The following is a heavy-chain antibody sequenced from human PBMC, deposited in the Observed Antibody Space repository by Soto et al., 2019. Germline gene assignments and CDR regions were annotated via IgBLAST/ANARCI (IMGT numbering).Heavy chain of an antibody. Sequence: QVQLQESGPGLVKPSETLSLTCTVPGGSISSYYWSWIRQPPGKGLEWIGYIYYSGRTNYNPSLKSRVPISVDTSKNQFSLKLSSVTAADTAVYYCARRYGYSFDYWGQGTLVTVSS. CDR3: ARRYGYSFDY. CDR2: IYYSGRT. D-gene: IGHD1-20*01. CDR1: GGSISSYY. V-gene: IGHV4-59*08. J-gene: IGHJ4*02.